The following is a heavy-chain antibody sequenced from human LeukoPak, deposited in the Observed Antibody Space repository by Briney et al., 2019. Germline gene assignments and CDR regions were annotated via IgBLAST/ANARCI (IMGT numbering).Heavy chain of an antibody. CDR2: IIPILGIA. D-gene: IGHD2-15*01. Sequence: SVKVSCKASGGTFSSYAISWVRQAPGQGLEWMGRIIPILGIANYAQKFQGRVTITADKSTSTAYMELSSLRSEDTAVYYCARDLVVVAATPPDYWGQGTLVTVSS. J-gene: IGHJ4*02. CDR1: GGTFSSYA. V-gene: IGHV1-69*04. CDR3: ARDLVVVAATPPDY.